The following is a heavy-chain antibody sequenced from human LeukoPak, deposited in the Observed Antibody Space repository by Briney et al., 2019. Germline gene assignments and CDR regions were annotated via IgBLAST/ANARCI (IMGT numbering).Heavy chain of an antibody. CDR2: IIWNGGST. CDR1: GFTFDDYG. J-gene: IGHJ6*03. CDR3: ARDSEDYCSSTSCYTGYYYYYYMDV. V-gene: IGHV3-20*04. Sequence: SGGSLRLSCAASGFTFDDYGMSWVRQAPGKGLEWVSGIIWNGGSTVYADSVKGRFTISRDNAKNSLYLQMNSLRAEDTAVYYCARDSEDYCSSTSCYTGYYYYYYMDVWGKGTTVTVSS. D-gene: IGHD2-2*02.